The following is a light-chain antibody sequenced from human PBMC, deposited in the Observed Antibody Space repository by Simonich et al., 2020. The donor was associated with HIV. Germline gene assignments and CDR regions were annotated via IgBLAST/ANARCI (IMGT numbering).Light chain of an antibody. CDR2: DAS. J-gene: IGKJ3*01. V-gene: IGKV3-11*01. CDR1: QSVSSY. Sequence: EIVLTQSPATLSLSPGERATLSCRASQSVSSYLAWYQQKPGQAPRLLIYDASNRATGIPARFSGSGSGTDFTLTISSLEPEDFAVYYCQQYDNWPPLFGPGTKVDI. CDR3: QQYDNWPPL.